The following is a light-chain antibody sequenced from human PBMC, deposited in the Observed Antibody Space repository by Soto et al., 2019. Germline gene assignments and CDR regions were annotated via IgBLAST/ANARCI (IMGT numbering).Light chain of an antibody. CDR1: SSDVGGYKY. J-gene: IGLJ3*02. CDR2: EVS. CDR3: SSYTSSSTRV. Sequence: QSVLTQPASVSGSPGQSITISCTGTSSDVGGYKYVSWYQQHPGKAPKLMIYEVSYRPSGVSNRFSGSKSGNTASLTISGLQAEDEADYYCSSYTSSSTRVFGGGTQLTVL. V-gene: IGLV2-14*01.